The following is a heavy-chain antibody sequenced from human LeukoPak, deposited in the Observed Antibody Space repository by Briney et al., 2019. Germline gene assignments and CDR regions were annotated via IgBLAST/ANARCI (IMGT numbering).Heavy chain of an antibody. Sequence: ASVKVSCKASGGTFSGYAISWVRQAPGQGLEWMGGIIPIFGTANYAQKFQGRVTITADESTSTAYMELSSLRSEDTAVYYCARGNRHYYYYYYMDVWGKGTTVTVSS. CDR1: GGTFSGYA. CDR2: IIPIFGTA. J-gene: IGHJ6*03. V-gene: IGHV1-69*01. D-gene: IGHD1-14*01. CDR3: ARGNRHYYYYYYMDV.